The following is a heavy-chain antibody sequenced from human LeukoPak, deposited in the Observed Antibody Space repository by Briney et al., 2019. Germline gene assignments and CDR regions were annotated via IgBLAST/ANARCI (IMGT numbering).Heavy chain of an antibody. J-gene: IGHJ6*02. D-gene: IGHD2-15*01. V-gene: IGHV3-66*02. CDR3: ARGGSVYYYYGMDV. CDR1: GFTVSSNY. Sequence: GGSLRLSGAASGFTVSSNYMSWVRQAPGKGLEWVSVIYSGGSTYYADSVKGRFTISRDNSKNTLYLQMNSLRAEDTAVYYCARGGSVYYYYGMDVWGQGTTVTVSS. CDR2: IYSGGST.